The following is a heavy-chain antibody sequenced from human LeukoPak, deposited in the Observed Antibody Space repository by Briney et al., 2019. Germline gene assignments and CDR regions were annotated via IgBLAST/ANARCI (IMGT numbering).Heavy chain of an antibody. V-gene: IGHV4-59*08. Sequence: PSETLSLTCTVSGGSISRYHWNWIRQPPGKGLEWIGSIHYSGNSNSNPSLKSRLTISLDTSKNQFSLNLSSVTAADTAVYYCARQGYSAYEILDYWGQGTLVTVSS. CDR3: ARQGYSAYEILDY. CDR2: IHYSGNS. J-gene: IGHJ4*02. CDR1: GGSISRYH. D-gene: IGHD5-12*01.